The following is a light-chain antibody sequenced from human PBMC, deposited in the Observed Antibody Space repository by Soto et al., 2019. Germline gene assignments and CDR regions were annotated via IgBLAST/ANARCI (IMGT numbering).Light chain of an antibody. CDR2: CAT. V-gene: IGKV1-39*01. Sequence: DIRMTQSPSSLSASVGDRVTITCRASQSISTYLSWYQQKPGKAPKLLIYCATRLQSVAPSRFTGSGSGTEFTLTSSSLQPEDFATYSCQQSYSNPPTFAQGTKLEIK. CDR3: QQSYSNPPT. J-gene: IGKJ2*01. CDR1: QSISTY.